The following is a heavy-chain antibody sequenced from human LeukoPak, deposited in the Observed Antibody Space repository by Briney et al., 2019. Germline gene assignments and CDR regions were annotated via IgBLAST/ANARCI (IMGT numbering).Heavy chain of an antibody. CDR2: INHSGST. V-gene: IGHV4-34*01. CDR1: GGSFSGYY. Sequence: SETLSLTCAVYGGSFSGYYWSWIRQPPGKGLEWIGEINHSGSTNYNPSLKSRVTISVDTSKNQFSLKLNSVTPEDTALYYCARGGLVRGTINSLIGFDIWGQGIMVTVSS. J-gene: IGHJ3*02. D-gene: IGHD3-10*01. CDR3: ARGGLVRGTINSLIGFDI.